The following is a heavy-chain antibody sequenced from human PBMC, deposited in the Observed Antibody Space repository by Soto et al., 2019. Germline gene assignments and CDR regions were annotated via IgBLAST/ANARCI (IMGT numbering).Heavy chain of an antibody. D-gene: IGHD3-10*01. V-gene: IGHV3-23*01. CDR1: GFTFTNYG. CDR3: AKLRNYYGSDF. J-gene: IGHJ4*02. Sequence: EVQLLESGGGLVQPGGSLRLSCAASGFTFTNYGMSWVRQAPGKGLEWVSSIGTSGATTYYADSVKGRFTISRDNSKNTLSLQMNRLRADDTAVYYCAKLRNYYGSDFWGQGTLVAVAS. CDR2: IGTSGATT.